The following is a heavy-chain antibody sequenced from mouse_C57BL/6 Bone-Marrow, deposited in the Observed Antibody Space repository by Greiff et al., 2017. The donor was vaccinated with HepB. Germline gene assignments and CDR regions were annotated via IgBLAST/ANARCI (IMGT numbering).Heavy chain of an antibody. CDR1: GFTFSSYA. CDR3: ARDGRYAIDY. V-gene: IGHV5-4*01. CDR2: ISDGGSYT. Sequence: EVNVVESGGGLVKPGGSLKLSCAASGFTFSSYAMSWVRQTPEKRLEWVATISDGGSYTYYPDNVKGRFTISRDKAKNNLYLQMSHLKSEDPAMYYCARDGRYAIDYCGQGTSVTVSS. J-gene: IGHJ4*01.